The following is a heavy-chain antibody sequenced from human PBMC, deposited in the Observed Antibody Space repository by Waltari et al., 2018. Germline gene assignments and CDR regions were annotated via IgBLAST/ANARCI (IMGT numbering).Heavy chain of an antibody. CDR1: GFTFSGSA. CDR2: IRSKANSYAT. CDR3: TRQGDY. Sequence: EVQLVESGGGLVQPGGSLKLSCAASGFTFSGSAMHWVRQASGKGLELVGRIRSKANSYATAYAASVKGRFTISRDDSKNTAYLQMNSLKTEDTAVYYCTRQGDYWGQGTLVTVSS. J-gene: IGHJ4*02. V-gene: IGHV3-73*01.